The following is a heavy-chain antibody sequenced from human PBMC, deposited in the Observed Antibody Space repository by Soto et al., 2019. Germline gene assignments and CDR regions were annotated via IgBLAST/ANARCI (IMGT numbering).Heavy chain of an antibody. CDR3: ARKGGGSYDFWSGSYWPWFDP. J-gene: IGHJ5*02. CDR1: GCSISSYY. Sequence: SETLSLTCTVSGCSISSYYWSWIRQPPGKGLEWIGYIYYSGSTNYNPSLKSRVTISGDTSKDQFSLKLSSVPAADTAVYYCARKGGGSYDFWSGSYWPWFDPWGQGTLVTVSS. CDR2: IYYSGST. V-gene: IGHV4-59*01. D-gene: IGHD3-3*01.